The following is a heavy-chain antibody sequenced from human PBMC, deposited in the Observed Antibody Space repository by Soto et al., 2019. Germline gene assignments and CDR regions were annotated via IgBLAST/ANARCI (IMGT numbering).Heavy chain of an antibody. CDR1: GCTFSSYA. D-gene: IGHD6-6*01. J-gene: IGHJ5*02. CDR2: PTPNFGRA. CDR3: ARARRSSSSRRRSGP. V-gene: IGHV1-69*13. Sequence: SVKDSCKASGCTFSSYAISWVRQAPGQGVEWMGGPTPNFGRAYYAQKRQGRVTITADESTSTAYMELIRLKSEDTAVYYWARARRSSSSRRRSGPWGQGLLVTV.